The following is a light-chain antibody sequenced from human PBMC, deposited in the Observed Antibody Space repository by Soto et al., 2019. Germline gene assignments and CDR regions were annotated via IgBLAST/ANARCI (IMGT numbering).Light chain of an antibody. Sequence: DLRMTQSPSSLSSSVGYTATITYRASQSISSHLNWYQQKPGKAPNLLMYTASNLQSGVPSRFSGSGSGTDFTLTISSLQPEDFATYYCQQSYSTPISFGQGTRLEIK. CDR2: TAS. CDR3: QQSYSTPIS. CDR1: QSISSH. V-gene: IGKV1-39*01. J-gene: IGKJ5*01.